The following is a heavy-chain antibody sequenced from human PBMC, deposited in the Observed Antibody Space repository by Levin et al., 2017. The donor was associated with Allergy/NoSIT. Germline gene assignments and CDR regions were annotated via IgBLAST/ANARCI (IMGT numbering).Heavy chain of an antibody. Sequence: GESLKISCAASGFTFDDYGMSWVRQAPGKGLEWVSGINWNGGSTGYADSVKGRFTISRDNAKNSLYLQMNSLRAEDTALYYCARDSDYYGSGSYYGMDVWGQGTTVTVSS. CDR1: GFTFDDYG. V-gene: IGHV3-20*04. CDR2: INWNGGST. J-gene: IGHJ6*02. D-gene: IGHD3-10*01. CDR3: ARDSDYYGSGSYYGMDV.